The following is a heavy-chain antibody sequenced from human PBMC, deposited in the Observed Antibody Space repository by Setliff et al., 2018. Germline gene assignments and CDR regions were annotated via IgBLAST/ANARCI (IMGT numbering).Heavy chain of an antibody. D-gene: IGHD5-18*01. CDR3: TRDSYGSYYYGMDA. V-gene: IGHV3-49*04. CDR1: GFTFGDYA. J-gene: IGHJ6*02. CDR2: IRSKAYGGTT. Sequence: PGGSLRLSCTASGFTFGDYAMSWVRQAPGKGLEWVGFIRSKAYGGTTEYAASVKGRFTISRDYSRNIAYVQMNSLKTEDTAVYYCTRDSYGSYYYGMDAWGQGTTVTVSS.